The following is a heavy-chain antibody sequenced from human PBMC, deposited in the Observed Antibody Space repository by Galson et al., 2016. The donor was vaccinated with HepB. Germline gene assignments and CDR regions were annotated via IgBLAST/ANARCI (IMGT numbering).Heavy chain of an antibody. D-gene: IGHD5/OR15-5a*01. CDR1: GFTFDEYA. CDR2: IRSDSDTI. J-gene: IGHJ3*01. CDR3: AKSLLRSSVYDGFGF. V-gene: IGHV3-9*01. Sequence: SLRLSCAASGFTFDEYAMHWVRQVPGKGLEWVSGIRSDSDTIGYADSVKGRFTISRDNAKNSLYLQMNSLRAEATALYYCAKSLLRSSVYDGFGFWGQGTMVTVSS.